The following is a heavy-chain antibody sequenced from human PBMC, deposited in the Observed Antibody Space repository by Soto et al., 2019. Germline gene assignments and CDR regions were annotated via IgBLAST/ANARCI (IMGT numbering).Heavy chain of an antibody. J-gene: IGHJ5*02. CDR2: INHSGST. CDR1: GDSFSGYY. D-gene: IGHD3-22*01. V-gene: IGHV4-34*01. Sequence: SETLSLTCAVYGDSFSGYYWSWIRQPPGKGLEWIGEINHSGSTNYNPSLKSRVTISVDTSKNQFSLKLSSVTAADTALYYCARRITMIVVAHRGFDPWGQGTLVTVSS. CDR3: ARRITMIVVAHRGFDP.